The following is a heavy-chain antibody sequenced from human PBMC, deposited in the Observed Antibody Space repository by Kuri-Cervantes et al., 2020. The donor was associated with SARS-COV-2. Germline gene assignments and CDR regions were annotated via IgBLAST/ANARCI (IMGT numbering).Heavy chain of an antibody. J-gene: IGHJ6*02. D-gene: IGHD3-22*01. V-gene: IGHV1-3*01. CDR3: AEGSYYDSSGSNYYYYGMDV. CDR1: GYTFTSYA. Sequence: ASVKVSCKASGYTFTSYAMHWVRQAPGQRLEWMGWINAGNGNTKYSQKLQGRVTITRDTSASTAYMELSSLRSEDTAVYYCAEGSYYDSSGSNYYYYGMDVWGQGTTVTVSS. CDR2: INAGNGNT.